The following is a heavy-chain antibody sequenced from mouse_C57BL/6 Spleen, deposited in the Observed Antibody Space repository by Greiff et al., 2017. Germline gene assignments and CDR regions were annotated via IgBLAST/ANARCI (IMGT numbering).Heavy chain of an antibody. CDR1: GYTFTDYN. D-gene: IGHD3-3*01. J-gene: IGHJ1*03. CDR3: ARRDFGRYFDV. V-gene: IGHV1-18*01. CDR2: INPNNGGT. Sequence: VPLQQSGPELVKPGASVKIPCKASGYTFTDYNMDWVKQSHGKSLEWIGDINPNNGGTIYNQKFKGKATLTVDKSSSTAYMELRSLTSEDTAVYYCARRDFGRYFDVWGTGTTVTVSS.